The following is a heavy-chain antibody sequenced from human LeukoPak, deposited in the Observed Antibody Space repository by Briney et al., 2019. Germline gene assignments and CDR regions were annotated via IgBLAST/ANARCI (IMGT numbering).Heavy chain of an antibody. J-gene: IGHJ5*02. CDR1: GYTLTELS. CDR3: ARDNSVEDTAWWFDP. Sequence: ASVKVSCKVSGYTLTELSMHWVRQASGKGLEWMGGFDPEDGETIYAQKFQGRVTMTRDMSTSTDYMELSSLRSEDTAVYYCARDNSVEDTAWWFDPWGQGTLVTVSS. V-gene: IGHV1-24*01. CDR2: FDPEDGET. D-gene: IGHD4-23*01.